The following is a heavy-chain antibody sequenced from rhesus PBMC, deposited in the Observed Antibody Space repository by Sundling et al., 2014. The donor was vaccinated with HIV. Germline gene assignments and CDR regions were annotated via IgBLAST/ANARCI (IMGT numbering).Heavy chain of an antibody. CDR2: ISSGSSYI. CDR1: GFTFSSYG. J-gene: IGHJ4*01. CDR3: TSEWNYFDY. Sequence: EVQLVESGGGLVQPGGSLRLSCAASGFTFSSYGMSWVRQAPGKGLEWVSSISSGSSYIYYADSVKGRFTISRDNAKNSLSLHMNSLRAEDTAVYYCTSEWNYFDYWGQGVLVTVSS. V-gene: IGHV3-136*01.